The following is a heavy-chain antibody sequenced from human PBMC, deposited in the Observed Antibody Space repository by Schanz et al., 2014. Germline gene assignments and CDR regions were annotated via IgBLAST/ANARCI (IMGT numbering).Heavy chain of an antibody. V-gene: IGHV3-23*01. J-gene: IGHJ5*01. CDR1: GFSFRKSA. CDR2: LSGSGAGT. CDR3: SKDKQGSRSDDS. D-gene: IGHD2-15*01. Sequence: EVQLLESGGGLVQPGGSLRLSCAASGFSFRKSAMGWVRQTPGKGLEWVSTLSGSGAGTFYADSVKGRFIVSRDNSKNTLYLEMNRLRVDDTAVYYCSKDKQGSRSDDSWGQGTLVTVSS.